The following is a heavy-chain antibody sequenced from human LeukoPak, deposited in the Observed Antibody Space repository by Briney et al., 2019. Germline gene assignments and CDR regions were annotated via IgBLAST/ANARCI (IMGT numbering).Heavy chain of an antibody. CDR1: GGSITNTNY. CDR3: AREGGPYRPLDY. Sequence: PSGTLSLTCGVSGGSITNTNYWTWVRQPPGKGLEWIGEVNLQGSTNYNPSLMGRVAIAVDTSENHISLQLTSVTAADTAVYYCAREGGPYRPLDYSGEGTVVTVSS. CDR2: VNLQGST. J-gene: IGHJ4*02. V-gene: IGHV4-4*02.